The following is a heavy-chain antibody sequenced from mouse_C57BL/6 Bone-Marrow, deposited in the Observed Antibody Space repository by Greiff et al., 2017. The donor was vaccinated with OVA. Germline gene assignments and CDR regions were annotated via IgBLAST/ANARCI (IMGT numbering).Heavy chain of an antibody. Sequence: VQLQQSGAELAKPGASVKLSCKASGYTFTSYWMHWVKQRPGQGLEWIGYINPRSGYTKYNQKFKDKATLTADKSSSPAYMQLSSLTYEDSAVYYCASGGYDGISYWYFDVWGTGTTVTVSS. CDR3: ASGGYDGISYWYFDV. CDR1: GYTFTSYW. D-gene: IGHD2-14*01. V-gene: IGHV1-7*01. J-gene: IGHJ1*03. CDR2: INPRSGYT.